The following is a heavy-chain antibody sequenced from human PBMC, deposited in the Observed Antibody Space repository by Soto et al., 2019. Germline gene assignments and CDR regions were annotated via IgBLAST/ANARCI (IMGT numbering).Heavy chain of an antibody. CDR2: INPFDGSR. D-gene: IGHD3-10*01. J-gene: IGHJ4*02. V-gene: IGHV1-46*03. CDR3: SRVDPGETSPFDH. CDR1: GYIFTSYY. Sequence: QVQLVQSGAEVKKPGASVKVSCKASGYIFTSYYIHWVRQAPGQGLEWMGWINPFDGSRMFAQSFQGRVTMTRDTLTSTVYMEVSSLRSEDTAVYYCSRVDPGETSPFDHWGQGTLGTVSS.